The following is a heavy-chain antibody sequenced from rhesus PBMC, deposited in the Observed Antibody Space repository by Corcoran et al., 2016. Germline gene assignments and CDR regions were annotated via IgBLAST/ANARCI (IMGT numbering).Heavy chain of an antibody. V-gene: IGHV4S7*01. CDR2: IYGSISST. CDR3: ARKNWNYGYYFDY. Sequence: QVQLQESGPGLVKPSETLSLTCAVSGGSISSGYGWSWIRQPPGKGLEWIGHIYGSISSTYSPPSLTSRVTISKHTSKNQFSLKLSSVTAADTAVYYCARKNWNYGYYFDYWGQGVLVTVSS. CDR1: GGSISSGYG. J-gene: IGHJ4*01. D-gene: IGHD1-26*01.